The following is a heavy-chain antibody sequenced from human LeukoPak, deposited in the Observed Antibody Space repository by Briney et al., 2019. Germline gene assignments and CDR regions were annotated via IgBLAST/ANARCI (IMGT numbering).Heavy chain of an antibody. CDR3: ARDQIDSSSMGYYYYMDV. CDR2: INHSGST. Sequence: PSETLSLTCAVYGGSFSGYYWSWIRQPPGKGLEWIGEINHSGSTDYNPSLKSRVTISVDTSKNQFSLKLSSVTAADTAVYYCARDQIDSSSMGYYYYMDVWGKGTTVTVSS. D-gene: IGHD6-6*01. J-gene: IGHJ6*03. V-gene: IGHV4-34*01. CDR1: GGSFSGYY.